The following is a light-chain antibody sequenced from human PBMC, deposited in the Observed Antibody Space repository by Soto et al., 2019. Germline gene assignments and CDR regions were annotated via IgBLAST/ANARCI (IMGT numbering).Light chain of an antibody. CDR1: SSDVGAYNC. J-gene: IGLJ2*01. Sequence: QSALTQPRSVSGPPGQSVTISCTGTSSDVGAYNCVSWYQQYPGKVPKLMIYDVSKRPSGVPDRFSGSKSGNTASLTISGLQAEDEADYYCSSYAGSNTHVVFGGGTKLTVL. V-gene: IGLV2-11*01. CDR3: SSYAGSNTHVV. CDR2: DVS.